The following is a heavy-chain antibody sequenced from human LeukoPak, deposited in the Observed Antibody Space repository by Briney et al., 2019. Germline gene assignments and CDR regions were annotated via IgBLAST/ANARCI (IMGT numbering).Heavy chain of an antibody. D-gene: IGHD2-15*01. CDR2: IYPGDSDT. CDR1: GYSFTSYW. V-gene: IGHV5-51*01. Sequence: GESLKISCKGSGYSFTSYWIGWVRQMPGKGLEWTGIIYPGDSDTRYSPSFQGQVTISADKSISTAYLQWSSLKASDTAMYYCARRSRFCSGGSCQSGQFDYWGQGTLVTVSS. CDR3: ARRSRFCSGGSCQSGQFDY. J-gene: IGHJ4*02.